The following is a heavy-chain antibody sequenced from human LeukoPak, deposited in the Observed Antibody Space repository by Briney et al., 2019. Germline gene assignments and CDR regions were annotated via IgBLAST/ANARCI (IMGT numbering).Heavy chain of an antibody. CDR1: GGSISSGSYY. CDR2: IYTSGST. J-gene: IGHJ3*02. D-gene: IGHD2-8*01. CDR3: ARASYCTNGVCYAFDI. Sequence: SQTLSLTCTVSGGSISSGSYYWSWIRQPAGKGLEWIGRIYTSGSTNYNPSLKSRVTISVDTSKNQFSLKLSSVTAADTAVYYCARASYCTNGVCYAFDIWGQGTMVTVSS. V-gene: IGHV4-61*02.